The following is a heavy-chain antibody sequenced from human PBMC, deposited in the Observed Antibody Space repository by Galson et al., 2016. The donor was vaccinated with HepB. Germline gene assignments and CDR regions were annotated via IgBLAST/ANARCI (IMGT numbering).Heavy chain of an antibody. CDR3: ARAGGLLEWLPNYWYFDL. CDR1: GGSISSSYW. Sequence: ETLSLTCAVSGGSISSSYWWSWVRQPPGKGLEWIGEIYHSGSINYNPSLRSRVTISIDKFKNQFSLKLSSVTAADTAVYYCARAGGLLEWLPNYWYFDLWGRGTLVTVSS. V-gene: IGHV4-4*02. CDR2: IYHSGSI. J-gene: IGHJ2*01. D-gene: IGHD3-3*01.